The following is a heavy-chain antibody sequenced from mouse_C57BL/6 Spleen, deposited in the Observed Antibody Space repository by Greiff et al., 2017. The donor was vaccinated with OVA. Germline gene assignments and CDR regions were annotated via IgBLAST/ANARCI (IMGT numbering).Heavy chain of an antibody. CDR3: AKSFYYGSSYSYAMDY. Sequence: VKLVESGPGLVQPSQSLSITCTVSGFSLTSYGVHWVRQSPGKGLEWLGVIWRGGSTDYNAAFMSRLSITKDNSKSQVFFKMNSLQADDTAIYYCAKSFYYGSSYSYAMDYWGQGTSVTVSS. D-gene: IGHD1-1*01. CDR1: GFSLTSYG. V-gene: IGHV2-5*01. CDR2: IWRGGST. J-gene: IGHJ4*01.